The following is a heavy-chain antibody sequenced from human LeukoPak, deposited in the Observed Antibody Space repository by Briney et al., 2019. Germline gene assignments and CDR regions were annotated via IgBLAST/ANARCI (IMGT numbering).Heavy chain of an antibody. CDR1: GGSFSGYY. J-gene: IGHJ6*02. CDR3: ARARKDSSGYYYLYYYYGMDV. CDR2: INHSGST. Sequence: SETLSLTCAVYGGSFSGYYWSWIRQPPGKGLEWIGEINHSGSTNYNPSLKSRVTKSVDTSKNQFSLKLSSVTAADTAVYYRARARKDSSGYYYLYYYYGMDVWGQGTTVTVSS. D-gene: IGHD3-22*01. V-gene: IGHV4-34*01.